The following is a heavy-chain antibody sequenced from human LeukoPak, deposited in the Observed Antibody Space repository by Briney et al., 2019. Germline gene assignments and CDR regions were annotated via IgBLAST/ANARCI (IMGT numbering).Heavy chain of an antibody. Sequence: ASVKVSCKASGYTFTGYYIHWVQQAPGEGLEWMGWINPNTGGTNYAQKFQGRVTMTRDTSISTAYMELSRLRSDDTAVYYCARVDRPYSSSVGYWGQGTLVTVSS. CDR3: ARVDRPYSSSVGY. CDR1: GYTFTGYY. D-gene: IGHD6-19*01. J-gene: IGHJ4*02. V-gene: IGHV1-2*02. CDR2: INPNTGGT.